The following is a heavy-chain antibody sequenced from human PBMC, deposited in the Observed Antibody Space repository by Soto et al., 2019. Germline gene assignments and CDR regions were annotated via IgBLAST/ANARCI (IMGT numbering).Heavy chain of an antibody. Sequence: QGQLVQSGAEVKKPGASVKVSCKASGYTLTDYYMHWVRQAPGQGLEWVGWINPNTGDTNYAQEFHGRVTMTRDTSISTDDTELSKLRSDDTAVYLCARESRGYSSYVVYYYGMDVWGQRTTVTVSS. J-gene: IGHJ6*02. CDR3: ARESRGYSSYVVYYYGMDV. CDR2: INPNTGDT. D-gene: IGHD5-12*01. CDR1: GYTLTDYY. V-gene: IGHV1-2*02.